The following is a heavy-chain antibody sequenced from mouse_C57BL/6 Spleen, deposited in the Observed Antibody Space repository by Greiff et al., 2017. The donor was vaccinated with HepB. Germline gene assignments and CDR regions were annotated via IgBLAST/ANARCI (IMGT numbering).Heavy chain of an antibody. J-gene: IGHJ3*01. CDR3: AIGRDWDGAY. V-gene: IGHV1-64*01. D-gene: IGHD4-1*01. Sequence: VQLQESGAELVKPGASVKLSCKASGYTFTSYWMHWVKQRPGQGLEWIGMIHPNSGSTNYNEKFKSKATLTVDKSSSTAYMQLSSLTSEDSAVYYCAIGRDWDGAYWGQGTLVTVSA. CDR2: IHPNSGST. CDR1: GYTFTSYW.